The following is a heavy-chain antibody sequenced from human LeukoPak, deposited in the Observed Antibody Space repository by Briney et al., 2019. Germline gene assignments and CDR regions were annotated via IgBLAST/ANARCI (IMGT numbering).Heavy chain of an antibody. V-gene: IGHV1-18*01. J-gene: IGHJ4*02. CDR1: GYTFTSYG. CDR3: ARDHQAVATGDFDY. D-gene: IGHD5-12*01. Sequence: ASVKVSYKASGYTFTSYGISWVRQAPGQGLEWMGWISAYNGNTNYAQKLQGRVTMTTDTSTSTAYMELRCLRSDDTAVYYCARDHQAVATGDFDYWGQGTLVTVSS. CDR2: ISAYNGNT.